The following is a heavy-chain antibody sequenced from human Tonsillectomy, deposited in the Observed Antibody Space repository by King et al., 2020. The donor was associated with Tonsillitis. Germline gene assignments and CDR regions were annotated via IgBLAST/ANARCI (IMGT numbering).Heavy chain of an antibody. Sequence: VQLVESGGGLVQPGGSLRLSCAASGFTFSSYSMNWVRQAPGKGLEWVSYISRSSSTIYYADSVKGRFTISRDNAKNSLYLQMNSLRAEDTAVYYCARAAATDYWGQGTLVTVSS. V-gene: IGHV3-48*01. D-gene: IGHD2-2*01. CDR1: GFTFSSYS. CDR3: ARAAATDY. J-gene: IGHJ4*02. CDR2: ISRSSSTI.